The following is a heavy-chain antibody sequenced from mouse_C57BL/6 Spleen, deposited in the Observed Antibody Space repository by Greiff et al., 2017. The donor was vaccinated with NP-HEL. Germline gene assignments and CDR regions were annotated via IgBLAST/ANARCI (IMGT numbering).Heavy chain of an antibody. D-gene: IGHD1-1*01. Sequence: EVQLQQSGPELVKPGASVKIPCKASGYTFTDYNMDWVKQSHGKSLEWIGDINPNNGGTIYNQKFKGKATLTVDQSSSTAYMELRSLTSEDTAVYYCARSGNYYGSSYNAMDYWGQGTSVTVSS. CDR2: INPNNGGT. CDR1: GYTFTDYN. J-gene: IGHJ4*01. V-gene: IGHV1-18*01. CDR3: ARSGNYYGSSYNAMDY.